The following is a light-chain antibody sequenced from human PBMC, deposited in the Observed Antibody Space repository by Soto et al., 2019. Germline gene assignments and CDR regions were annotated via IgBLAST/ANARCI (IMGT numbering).Light chain of an antibody. CDR2: RNI. Sequence: QAVVTQPPSASATPGQRVTISCSGGSSNIGSNTVNWYQKLPGTAPKLLINRNIQRPSGVPDRFSGSKSGTSASLAISGLQSEDEADYYCATWDDDLDGWVFGGGTKLTVL. CDR1: SSNIGSNT. J-gene: IGLJ3*02. V-gene: IGLV1-44*01. CDR3: ATWDDDLDGWV.